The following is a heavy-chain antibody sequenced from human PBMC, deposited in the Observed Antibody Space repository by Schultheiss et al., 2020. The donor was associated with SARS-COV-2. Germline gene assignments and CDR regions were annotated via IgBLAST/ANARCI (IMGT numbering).Heavy chain of an antibody. Sequence: GESLKISCAASGFTVSSNYMSWVRQAPGKGLEWVSVIYSGGSTYYADSVKGRFTISRDNAKNSLYLQMNSLRAEDTAVYYCARDGVWWELPDYWGQGTLVTVSS. CDR3: ARDGVWWELPDY. V-gene: IGHV3-53*01. J-gene: IGHJ4*02. CDR2: IYSGGST. D-gene: IGHD1-26*01. CDR1: GFTVSSNY.